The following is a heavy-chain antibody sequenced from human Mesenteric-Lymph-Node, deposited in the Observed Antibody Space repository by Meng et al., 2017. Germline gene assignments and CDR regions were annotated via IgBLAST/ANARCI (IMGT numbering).Heavy chain of an antibody. V-gene: IGHV4-30-4*01. J-gene: IGHJ5*02. Sequence: QLQLQESGPGLVKPSKTLSLTCTVSGGSISSGGYYWSWIRQPPGKGLEWIGYIYNSGSTYYNPSLKSRVTISVDTSKNQFSPKLRFVTAADTAVYYCTTLHRIDPWGQGTLVTVSS. CDR1: GGSISSGGYY. D-gene: IGHD3-10*01. CDR2: IYNSGST. CDR3: TTLHRIDP.